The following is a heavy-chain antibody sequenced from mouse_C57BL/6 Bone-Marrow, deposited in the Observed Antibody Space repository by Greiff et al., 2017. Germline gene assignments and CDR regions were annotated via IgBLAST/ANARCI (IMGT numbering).Heavy chain of an antibody. CDR1: GFSFNTYA. D-gene: IGHD1-1*01. Sequence: EVQLVESGGGLVQPKGSLKLSCAASGFSFNTYAMNWVRQAPGKGLEWVARIRSKSNNYATYYADSVKDRFTISRDDSESMLYLQMNNLKTEDTAMYYCVIVYYYGSSHYSMDYWGQGTSVTVSS. J-gene: IGHJ4*01. CDR2: IRSKSNNYAT. CDR3: VIVYYYGSSHYSMDY. V-gene: IGHV10-1*01.